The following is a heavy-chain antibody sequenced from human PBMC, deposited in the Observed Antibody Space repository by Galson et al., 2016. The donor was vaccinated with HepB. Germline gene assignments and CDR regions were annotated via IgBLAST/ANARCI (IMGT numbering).Heavy chain of an antibody. CDR2: IYWDDDK. CDR1: GFSLRTRSVG. D-gene: IGHD2-2*02. J-gene: IGHJ4*02. CDR3: VRYTTTFTFDY. Sequence: PALVKPTQTLTLTCTFSGFSLRTRSVGVGWIRQPPGKALEWLALIYWDDDKRYNSSLKSRLSITKDTSKKQVVLTMTNMDPVDTATYYCVRYTTTFTFDYWGQGTLVTVSS. V-gene: IGHV2-5*02.